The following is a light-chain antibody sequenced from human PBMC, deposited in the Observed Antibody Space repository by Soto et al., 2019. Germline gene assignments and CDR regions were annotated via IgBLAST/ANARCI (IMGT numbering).Light chain of an antibody. CDR2: DVS. J-gene: IGLJ1*01. Sequence: QSALTQPPSVSGSPGQSVAISCTGTSSDVGSYNRVSWYQQPRGTAPKLMIFDVSNRPSGVPDRFSGSKSGNTASLTISGLQGEDEAYYYCSSYTTSSTYVFGTGTKLTVL. V-gene: IGLV2-18*02. CDR1: SSDVGSYNR. CDR3: SSYTTSSTYV.